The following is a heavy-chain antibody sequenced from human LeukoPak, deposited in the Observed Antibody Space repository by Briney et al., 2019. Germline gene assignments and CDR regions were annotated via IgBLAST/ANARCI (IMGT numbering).Heavy chain of an antibody. CDR1: GYTFTSYD. D-gene: IGHD4-23*01. CDR2: MSPNSDNT. Sequence: ASVKVSCKASGYTFTSYDINWVRQATGQGLEWMGWMSPNSDNTGYAQKFQGRVTFTRDTSISTAYMELRSLTSEDTAVYYCARDFGGSSGWFDPWGQGTLVAVSS. J-gene: IGHJ5*02. CDR3: ARDFGGSSGWFDP. V-gene: IGHV1-8*01.